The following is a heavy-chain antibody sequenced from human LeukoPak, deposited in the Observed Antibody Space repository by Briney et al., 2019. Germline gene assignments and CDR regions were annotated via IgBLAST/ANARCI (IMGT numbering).Heavy chain of an antibody. J-gene: IGHJ4*02. D-gene: IGHD1-26*01. Sequence: GGSLRLSCAASGFTFSSSAMSWVRQAPGKGLEWVSVISSSGGSTYYADSVKGRFTIFRDNSKNTLYLQMSSLRAEDTAVYYCAKGVVGATGSFDYWGQGTLVTVSS. CDR2: ISSSGGST. CDR1: GFTFSSSA. V-gene: IGHV3-23*01. CDR3: AKGVVGATGSFDY.